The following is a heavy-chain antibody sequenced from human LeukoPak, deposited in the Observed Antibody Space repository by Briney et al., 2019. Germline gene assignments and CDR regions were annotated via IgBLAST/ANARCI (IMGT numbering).Heavy chain of an antibody. CDR3: AKGGSSSWYSEYYYGMDV. CDR2: ISGSGGST. J-gene: IGHJ6*02. V-gene: IGHV3-23*01. D-gene: IGHD6-13*01. Sequence: PGGSLRLSCAASGFTFSSYAMSWVRQAPGKGLEWVSAISGSGGSTYYADSVKGRFTISRDNSKNTLYLQMNSLRAEDTAVYYCAKGGSSSWYSEYYYGMDVWGQGTTVIVSS. CDR1: GFTFSSYA.